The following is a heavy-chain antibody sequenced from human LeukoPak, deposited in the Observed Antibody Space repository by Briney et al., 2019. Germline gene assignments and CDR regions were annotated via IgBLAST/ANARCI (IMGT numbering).Heavy chain of an antibody. J-gene: IGHJ3*01. V-gene: IGHV3-72*01. Sequence: PGGSLRLSCGASGFSFRDHYMDWVRQPPGKGLEWVGRIRTKPKSYTTDYAASVKGRFTISRDDSKNLLYLQMNSLKTEDTAVYYCGRVGDYFDNNGYSLDAVDAWGRGQWSPSLQ. D-gene: IGHD3-22*01. CDR1: GFSFRDHY. CDR2: IRTKPKSYTT. CDR3: GRVGDYFDNNGYSLDAVDA.